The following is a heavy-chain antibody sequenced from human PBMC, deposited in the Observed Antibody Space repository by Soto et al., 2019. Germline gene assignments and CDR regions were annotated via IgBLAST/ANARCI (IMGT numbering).Heavy chain of an antibody. CDR3: ARVDYAAYYYYGMDV. CDR2: INHSGST. V-gene: IGHV4-34*01. CDR1: GGSFRGYY. D-gene: IGHD4-17*01. J-gene: IGHJ6*02. Sequence: PSETLSLTCAVYGGSFRGYYWSWIRQPPGKGLEWIGDINHSGSTNYNPSLKSRVTISVDTSKNQFSLKLSSVTAADTAVYYCARVDYAAYYYYGMDVWGQGTTVTVSS.